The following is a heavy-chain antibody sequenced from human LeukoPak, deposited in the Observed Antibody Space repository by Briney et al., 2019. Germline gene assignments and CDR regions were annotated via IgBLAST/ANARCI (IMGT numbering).Heavy chain of an antibody. J-gene: IGHJ1*01. V-gene: IGHV1-69*01. CDR2: TIPIFGTP. CDR1: GGTFSNYA. D-gene: IGHD3-22*01. CDR3: AVHRHYDISGPSRGGFQH. Sequence: SVKVSCKASGGTFSNYAISWVRQAPGQGLEWMGGTIPIFGTPNYAQKFQGRVTITADESTSTAYMELSSLRSEDTAVYYCAVHRHYDISGPSRGGFQHWGQGTLVTVSS.